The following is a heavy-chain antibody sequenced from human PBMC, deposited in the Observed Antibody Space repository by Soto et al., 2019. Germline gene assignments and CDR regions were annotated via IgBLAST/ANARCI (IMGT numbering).Heavy chain of an antibody. CDR3: ARGGGIVAMVRGPGGFDP. D-gene: IGHD3-10*01. V-gene: IGHV5-10-1*03. CDR1: GYSFTSYW. CDR2: IDPSDSYT. J-gene: IGHJ5*02. Sequence: EVQLVQSGAEVKKPGESLRISCKGSGYSFTSYWISWVRQMPGKGLEWMGRIDPSDSYTNYSPSFQGHVTISADKSISTAYLQWSSLKASDTAMYYCARGGGIVAMVRGPGGFDPWGQGTLVTVSS.